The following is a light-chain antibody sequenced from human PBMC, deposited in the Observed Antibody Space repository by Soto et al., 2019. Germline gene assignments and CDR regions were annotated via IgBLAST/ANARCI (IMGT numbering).Light chain of an antibody. J-gene: IGLJ3*02. Sequence: QSVLTQPASVSGSPGQSITISCTGTSSDVGSYNLVSWYQQHPGKAPKLMIYEVSKRPSGVSNRFSGSKSGNTASLTISGLQAEDEADYYCCSYAGTNWVFGGGTQLTVL. CDR3: CSYAGTNWV. V-gene: IGLV2-23*02. CDR1: SSDVGSYNL. CDR2: EVS.